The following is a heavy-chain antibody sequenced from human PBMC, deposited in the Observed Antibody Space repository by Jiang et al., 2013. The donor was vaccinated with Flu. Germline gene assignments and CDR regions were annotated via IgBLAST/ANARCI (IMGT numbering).Heavy chain of an antibody. CDR1: GVSIASAYW. CDR3: TRSPPRRTAKFGTITDH. D-gene: IGHD1/OR15-1a*01. Sequence: GSGLVKPSGTLSLTCAVSGVSIASAYWWSWVRQTPGKGLEWIGEMYHSGSANYNPSLKSRVTISVDKSRNLFSLTLTSVTAADAAVYFCTRSPPRRTAKFGTITDHWGQGTLVTVSS. CDR2: MYHSGSA. J-gene: IGHJ4*02. V-gene: IGHV4-4*02.